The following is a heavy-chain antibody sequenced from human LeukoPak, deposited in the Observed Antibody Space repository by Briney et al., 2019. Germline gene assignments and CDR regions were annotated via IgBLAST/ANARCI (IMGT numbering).Heavy chain of an antibody. J-gene: IGHJ2*01. D-gene: IGHD1-14*01. CDR2: IYHSGST. CDR3: ARGAGGYFDL. Sequence: SETLSLTCAVSGGSISSGGYSWSWIRQPPGTGLEWIGYIYHSGSTYYNPSLKSRVTISVDTSKNQFSLKLSSVTAADTAVYYCARGAGGYFDLWGRGTLVTVSS. V-gene: IGHV4-30-2*01. CDR1: GGSISSGGYS.